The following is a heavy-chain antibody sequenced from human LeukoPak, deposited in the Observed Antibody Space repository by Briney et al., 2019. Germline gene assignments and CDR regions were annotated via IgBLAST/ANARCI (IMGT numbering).Heavy chain of an antibody. CDR2: IYTSGST. CDR1: GGSISSGSYY. V-gene: IGHV4-61*02. CDR3: ERDLGGSSGWYGDAFDI. Sequence: SQTLSLTCTVSGGSISSGSYYWSWIRQPAGKGLEWIGRIYTSGSTNYNPSLKSRVTISVDTSKNQFSLKLSSVTAADTAVYYCERDLGGSSGWYGDAFDIWGQGTMVTVSS. J-gene: IGHJ3*02. D-gene: IGHD6-19*01.